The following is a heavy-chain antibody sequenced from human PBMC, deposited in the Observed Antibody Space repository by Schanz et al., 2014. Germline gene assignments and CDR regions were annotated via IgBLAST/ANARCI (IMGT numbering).Heavy chain of an antibody. CDR2: ISSGSSYA. Sequence: GGSLRLSCAASGFTFRDYYMSWIRQAPGKGLEWVSDISSGSSYANYADSVKGRFTISRDNAKNSLFLQMNRLRAEDTALYYCARDRGYCSGGSCLTFDYWGQGTLVTVSS. CDR1: GFTFRDYY. D-gene: IGHD2-15*01. CDR3: ARDRGYCSGGSCLTFDY. V-gene: IGHV3-11*06. J-gene: IGHJ4*02.